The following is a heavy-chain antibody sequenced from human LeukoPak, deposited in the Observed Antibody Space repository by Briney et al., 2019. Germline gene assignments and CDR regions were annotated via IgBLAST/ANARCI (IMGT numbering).Heavy chain of an antibody. J-gene: IGHJ4*02. CDR2: INPNSGGT. V-gene: IGHV1-2*02. D-gene: IGHD3-10*01. CDR1: GYTFTGYY. CDR3: ARADPSGSYYITDY. Sequence: ASVKVSCKASGYTFTGYYMHWVRQAPGQGLEWMGWINPNSGGTNNAQKFQGRVTMTRDTSISTAYMELSRLRSDDTAVYYCARADPSGSYYITDYWGQGTLVTVSS.